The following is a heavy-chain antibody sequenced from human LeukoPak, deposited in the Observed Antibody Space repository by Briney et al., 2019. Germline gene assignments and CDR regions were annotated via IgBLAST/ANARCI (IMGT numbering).Heavy chain of an antibody. CDR3: ARYDGGSGPFDY. CDR2: LYSGGNT. Sequence: PGGSLRLSCAASGFILSNYRMNWVRQAPGKGLEWVSVLYSGGNTYYADSVKGRFTISRDNSKNTLYLQMNSLRAEDTAVYYCARYDGGSGPFDYWGQGTLVTVSS. CDR1: GFILSNYR. D-gene: IGHD3-10*01. J-gene: IGHJ4*02. V-gene: IGHV3-53*01.